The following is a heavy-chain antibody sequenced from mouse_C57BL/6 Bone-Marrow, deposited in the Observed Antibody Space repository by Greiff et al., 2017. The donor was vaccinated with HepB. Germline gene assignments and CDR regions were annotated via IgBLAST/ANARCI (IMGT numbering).Heavy chain of an antibody. CDR2: IHPNSGST. J-gene: IGHJ4*01. V-gene: IGHV1-64*01. CDR1: GYTFTSYW. D-gene: IGHD1-1*01. CDR3: ANNYGSSPYAMDY. Sequence: VQLQQSGAELVKPGASVKLSCKASGYTFTSYWMHWVKQRPGQGLEWIGMIHPNSGSTNYNEKFKSKATLTVDKSSSTAYMQLSSLTSEDSAVYYCANNYGSSPYAMDYWGQGTSVTVSS.